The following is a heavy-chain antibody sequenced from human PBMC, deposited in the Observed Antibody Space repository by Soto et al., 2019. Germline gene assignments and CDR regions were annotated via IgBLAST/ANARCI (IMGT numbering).Heavy chain of an antibody. CDR1: GFSFSSYA. Sequence: GGSLRLSCVASGFSFSSYAMSWVRQAPGKGLDWVSVISGSDGSTYYADSVKGRFTISRDNSKNTLYLQMNSLRAEDTAVYYCARDRERDAWYEDYWGQGTLVTVSS. V-gene: IGHV3-23*01. CDR3: ARDRERDAWYEDY. CDR2: ISGSDGST. D-gene: IGHD6-13*01. J-gene: IGHJ4*02.